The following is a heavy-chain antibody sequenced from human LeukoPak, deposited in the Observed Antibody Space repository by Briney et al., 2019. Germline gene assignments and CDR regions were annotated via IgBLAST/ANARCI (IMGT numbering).Heavy chain of an antibody. CDR3: ARGGWVAAAAIDY. D-gene: IGHD6-13*01. Sequence: GGSLRLSCVASGFTFNIYPMHWVRQAPGTGLEWVALISNDGSNKYYADSVKGRFTISRDTSKNTLYLQMNSLRSDDTAVYYCARGGWVAAAAIDYWGQGTLVTVSS. J-gene: IGHJ4*02. V-gene: IGHV3-30*04. CDR2: ISNDGSNK. CDR1: GFTFNIYP.